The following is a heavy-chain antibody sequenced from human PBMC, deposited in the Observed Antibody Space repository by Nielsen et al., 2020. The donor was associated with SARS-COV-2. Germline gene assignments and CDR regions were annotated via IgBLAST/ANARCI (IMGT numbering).Heavy chain of an antibody. CDR2: ISYDGSNK. V-gene: IGHV3-33*05. J-gene: IGHJ4*02. CDR1: GFTFSSYG. Sequence: GESLKISCAASGFTFSSYGMHWVRQAPGKGLEWVAVISYDGSNKYYADSVKGRFTISRDNSKNTLYLQMNSLRAEDTAVYYCARVGGYSYGYPYWGQGTLDTVSS. D-gene: IGHD5-18*01. CDR3: ARVGGYSYGYPY.